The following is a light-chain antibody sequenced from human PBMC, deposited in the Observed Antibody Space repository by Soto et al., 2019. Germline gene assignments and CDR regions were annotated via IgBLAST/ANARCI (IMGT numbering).Light chain of an antibody. CDR3: QQYNSYRT. CDR1: QSIINW. J-gene: IGKJ1*01. V-gene: IGKV1-5*03. Sequence: DIQMTQSPSTLSASIGDRVTITCRASQSIINWLAWYQQKPGKAPKLLIYKASSLESGVPSRFSGSGSGTEFTLTISSLQPDDFATYYCQQYNSYRTIGQGTKVEIK. CDR2: KAS.